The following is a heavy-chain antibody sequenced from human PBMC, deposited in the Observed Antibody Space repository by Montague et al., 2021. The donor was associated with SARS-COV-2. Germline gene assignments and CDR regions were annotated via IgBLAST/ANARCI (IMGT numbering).Heavy chain of an antibody. CDR1: GGSISSGGYY. V-gene: IGHV4-31*03. CDR3: ARDTGISGAFDI. Sequence: TLSLTCTVSGGSISSGGYYWSWIRQHPGKGLEWIGYICYSGSTYYNPSLKSRVTISVDTSKNQFSLKLSSVTAADTAVYYCARDTGISGAFDIWGQGTMVTVSS. J-gene: IGHJ3*02. D-gene: IGHD2-15*01. CDR2: ICYSGST.